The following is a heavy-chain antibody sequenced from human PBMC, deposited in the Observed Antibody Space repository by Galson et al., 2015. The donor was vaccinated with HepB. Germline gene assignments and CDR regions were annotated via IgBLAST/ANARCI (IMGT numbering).Heavy chain of an antibody. CDR1: GFTFSSYA. D-gene: IGHD2-21*02. CDR2: ISGSGGIT. V-gene: IGHV3-23*01. Sequence: SLRLSCAASGFTFSSYAMSWVRQTPGKGLEWVSAISGSGGITYYADSVKGRFTISRDNSKNTLYIQVNSLRADDTAVFYCAKGVQAGSVTGYFDLWGRGTLVTVSS. J-gene: IGHJ2*01. CDR3: AKGVQAGSVTGYFDL.